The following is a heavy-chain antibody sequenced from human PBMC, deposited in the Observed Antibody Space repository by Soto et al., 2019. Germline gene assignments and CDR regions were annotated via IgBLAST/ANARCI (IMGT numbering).Heavy chain of an antibody. CDR3: ARDKVAGDYYYYDMDV. CDR2: INPNSGGT. J-gene: IGHJ6*02. Sequence: ASVKVSCKASGYTFTDYYMHWVRQAPGQGLEWMGWINPNSGGTNYAQKFQGRVTMTRDTSISTAYMEVSRLRSDDTAVYYCARDKVAGDYYYYDMDVRGQGTTVTVSS. V-gene: IGHV1-2*02. CDR1: GYTFTDYY. D-gene: IGHD6-19*01.